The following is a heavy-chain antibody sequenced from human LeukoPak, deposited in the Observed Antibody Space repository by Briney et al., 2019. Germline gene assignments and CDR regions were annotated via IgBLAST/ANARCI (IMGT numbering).Heavy chain of an antibody. CDR3: ARAKYNWNDLFDY. J-gene: IGHJ4*02. CDR2: MNQDGSEE. D-gene: IGHD1-1*01. V-gene: IGHV3-7*01. Sequence: GGSLRLSCATSGFIFRTYWMSWVRQAPGKGLEWVANMNQDGSEEYYVDSVKGRFSISRDNAKNSLYLQMNSLRAEDTAVYYCARAKYNWNDLFDYWGQGTLVTVSS. CDR1: GFIFRTYW.